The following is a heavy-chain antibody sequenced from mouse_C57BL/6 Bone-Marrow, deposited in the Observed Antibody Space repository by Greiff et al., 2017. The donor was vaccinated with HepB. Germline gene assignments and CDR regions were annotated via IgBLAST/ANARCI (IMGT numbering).Heavy chain of an antibody. CDR1: GYTFTSYW. D-gene: IGHD3-2*02. V-gene: IGHV1-74*01. Sequence: VQLQQPGAELVKPGASVKVSCKASGYTFTSYWMHWVKQRPGQGLEWIGRIHPSDSDTNYNQKFKGKATLTVDKSSSTAYMQLSSLTSEDSAVYYCARQLRLRGAHFDYWGQGTTLTVSS. CDR2: IHPSDSDT. CDR3: ARQLRLRGAHFDY. J-gene: IGHJ2*01.